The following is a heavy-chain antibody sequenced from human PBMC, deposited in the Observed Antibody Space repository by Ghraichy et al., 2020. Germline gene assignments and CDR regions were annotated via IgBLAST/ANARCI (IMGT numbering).Heavy chain of an antibody. Sequence: GESLNISCEASGLTFSIYGMHWVRQAPGKGLEWVALITLDGSGKFYADSVKGRFTISRDNSRDNLYLQMNSLRAEDTAVYYCAKDPYNYDKSGYLEHDGLDVWGQGTTVTVSS. V-gene: IGHV3-30*18. CDR2: ITLDGSGK. CDR1: GLTFSIYG. D-gene: IGHD3-22*01. J-gene: IGHJ3*01. CDR3: AKDPYNYDKSGYLEHDGLDV.